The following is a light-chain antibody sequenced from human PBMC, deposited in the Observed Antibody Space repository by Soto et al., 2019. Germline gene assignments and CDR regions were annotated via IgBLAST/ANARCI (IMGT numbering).Light chain of an antibody. V-gene: IGKV3-15*01. CDR2: GAS. J-gene: IGKJ3*01. CDR1: QSVSSN. Sequence: EIVMTQSPATLSVSPGERATLSCRASQSVSSNLAWYQQKPGQAPRLLIYGASTRATGIPARFSGSGSGTEFTLTISSLQSEDFAVSNCQQYNDCPPLFTFGPGMKVDIK. CDR3: QQYNDCPPLFT.